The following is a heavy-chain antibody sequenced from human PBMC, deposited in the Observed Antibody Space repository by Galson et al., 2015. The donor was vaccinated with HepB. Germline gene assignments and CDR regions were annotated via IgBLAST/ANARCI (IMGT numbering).Heavy chain of an antibody. CDR2: ISSSSSTI. V-gene: IGHV3-48*01. CDR1: GFTFSSYS. CDR3: AKDLLTVRGVGPFDP. J-gene: IGHJ5*02. D-gene: IGHD3-10*01. Sequence: SLRLSCAASGFTFSSYSMNWVRQAPGKGLEWVSYISSSSSTIYYADSVKGRFTISRDNSKNTLYLQMNSLRAEDTAVYYCAKDLLTVRGVGPFDPWGQGTLVTVSS.